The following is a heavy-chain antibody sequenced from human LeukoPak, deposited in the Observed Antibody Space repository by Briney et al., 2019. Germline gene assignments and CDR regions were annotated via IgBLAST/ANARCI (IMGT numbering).Heavy chain of an antibody. CDR3: AKGFCSGGSCYYFDY. CDR2: IRYDGSNK. V-gene: IGHV3-30*02. Sequence: PGRSLRLSCAASGFTFSSYAMHWVRQAPGKGLEWVAFIRYDGSNKYYTHSVKGRFTISRDNSKNTLYLQMNSLRAEDTAVYYCAKGFCSGGSCYYFDYWGQGTLVTVSS. J-gene: IGHJ4*02. CDR1: GFTFSSYA. D-gene: IGHD2-15*01.